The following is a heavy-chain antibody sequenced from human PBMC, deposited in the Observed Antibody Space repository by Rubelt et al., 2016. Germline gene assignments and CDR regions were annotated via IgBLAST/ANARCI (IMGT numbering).Heavy chain of an antibody. J-gene: IGHJ4*02. V-gene: IGHV3-23*04. D-gene: IGHD2-2*03. Sequence: EVQLVESGGGLVQPGGSLRLSCSASGFDFGAHEMDWVRQAPGKGLKWVSTISGGGGSAYYADSVKGRFTISRENSKTALYLQMNSLRAEDTAVCYCVRQLDLSRRWDYWGQGTLVTVSS. CDR3: VRQLDLSRRWDY. CDR1: GFDFGAHE. CDR2: ISGGGGSA.